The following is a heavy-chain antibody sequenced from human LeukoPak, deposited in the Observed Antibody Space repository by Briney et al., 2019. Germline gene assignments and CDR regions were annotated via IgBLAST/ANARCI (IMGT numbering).Heavy chain of an antibody. CDR2: IRHSDGST. V-gene: IGHV3-23*01. J-gene: IGHJ1*01. CDR1: GFTFNIYT. D-gene: IGHD6-13*01. CDR3: AKDLVAAAAQGSLEYFHH. Sequence: GGSLRLSCAASGFTFNIYTMYWVRQAPGKGLEWVSGIRHSDGSTYYADAVKGRFTISRDNSKNILFLQMHSLRVEDTAVYYCAKDLVAAAAQGSLEYFHHWGQGTLVTVSS.